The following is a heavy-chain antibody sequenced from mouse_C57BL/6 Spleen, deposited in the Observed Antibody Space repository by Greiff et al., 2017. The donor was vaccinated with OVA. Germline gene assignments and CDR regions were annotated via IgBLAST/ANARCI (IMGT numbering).Heavy chain of an antibody. V-gene: IGHV14-2*01. CDR2: IDPEDGET. J-gene: IGHJ2*01. CDR1: GFNIKDYY. Sequence: VQLQQSGAELVKPGDSVKLTCTASGFNIKDYYMHGVKQRTEQGLEWIGRIDPEDGETKYAPKLQGKATITADTSSNTAYLQLSSLTSEDTAVYYCARSGETVFDCWGQGTTLTVSS. CDR3: ARSGETVFDC. D-gene: IGHD4-1*01.